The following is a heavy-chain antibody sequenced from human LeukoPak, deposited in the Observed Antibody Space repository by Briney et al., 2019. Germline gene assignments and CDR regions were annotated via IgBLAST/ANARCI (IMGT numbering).Heavy chain of an antibody. V-gene: IGHV4-4*07. CDR2: IHDNGDS. Sequence: SETLSLTCTVSGGSISGYFWSWIRQPAGKGLEWIGRIHDNGDSNHNPSLKSRVTMALDTSGNQVSLKLSSVTAADTAVYYCARVRVWFGELSDYWGQGTLVTVSS. J-gene: IGHJ4*02. D-gene: IGHD3-10*01. CDR1: GGSISGYF. CDR3: ARVRVWFGELSDY.